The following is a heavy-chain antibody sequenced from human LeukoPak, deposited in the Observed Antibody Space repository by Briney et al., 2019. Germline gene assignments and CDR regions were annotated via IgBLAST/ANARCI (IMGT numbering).Heavy chain of an antibody. CDR3: ARERKIVGATEGY. V-gene: IGHV4-4*07. J-gene: IGHJ4*02. Sequence: PSETLSLTCTVSGGSIISYYWSWIRQPAGKGLEWIGRIYTSGSTNYNPSLKSRVTISVDRSKNQFSLKLSSVTAADTAVYYCARERKIVGATEGYWGQGTLVTVSS. CDR1: GGSIISYY. D-gene: IGHD1-26*01. CDR2: IYTSGST.